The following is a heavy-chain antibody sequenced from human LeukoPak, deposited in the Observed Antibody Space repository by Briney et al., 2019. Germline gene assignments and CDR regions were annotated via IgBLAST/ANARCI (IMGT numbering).Heavy chain of an antibody. Sequence: GGSLRLSCAASGFTFSSYAMSWVRQAPGKGLEWVSAISGSGGSTYYADSVKGRFTISRDNSKNTLYLQINSLRAEDTAVYYCAKDRGDYFTPLDYWGQGTLVTVSS. CDR3: AKDRGDYFTPLDY. D-gene: IGHD3-10*01. CDR2: ISGSGGST. CDR1: GFTFSSYA. V-gene: IGHV3-23*01. J-gene: IGHJ4*02.